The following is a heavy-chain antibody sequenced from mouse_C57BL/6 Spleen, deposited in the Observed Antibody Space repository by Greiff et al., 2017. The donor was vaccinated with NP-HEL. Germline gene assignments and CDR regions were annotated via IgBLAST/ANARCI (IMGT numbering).Heavy chain of an antibody. CDR1: GFSLTSYG. CDR2: IWSGGST. V-gene: IGHV2-2*01. CDR3: ASLYYNGSSYWLDY. D-gene: IGHD1-1*01. Sequence: QVQLQQSGPGLVQPSQSLSITCTVSGFSLTSYGVHWVRQSPGKGLEWLGVIWSGGSTDYNADFISRLSISKDNSKSQVFFKRNSLQAADTAIYYCASLYYNGSSYWLDYWGQGTSVTVSS. J-gene: IGHJ4*01.